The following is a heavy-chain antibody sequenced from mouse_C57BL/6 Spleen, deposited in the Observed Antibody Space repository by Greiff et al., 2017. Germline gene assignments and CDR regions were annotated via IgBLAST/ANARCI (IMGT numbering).Heavy chain of an antibody. Sequence: QVQLQQPGAELVRPGSSVKLSCKASGYTFTSYWMHWVKQRPIQGLEWIGTIDPADSDTHYNQKFKDKATLTVDKSSSTAYMQLSSLTSEDAAVYYCARGEYYGCLDYWGQGTTLTVSS. D-gene: IGHD2-3*01. CDR2: IDPADSDT. CDR3: ARGEYYGCLDY. V-gene: IGHV1-52*01. J-gene: IGHJ2*01. CDR1: GYTFTSYW.